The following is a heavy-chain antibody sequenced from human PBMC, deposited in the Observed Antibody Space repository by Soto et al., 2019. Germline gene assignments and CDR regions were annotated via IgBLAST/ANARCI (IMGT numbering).Heavy chain of an antibody. J-gene: IGHJ4*02. V-gene: IGHV3-30-3*01. CDR2: ISFDGNII. Sequence: QVHLVESGGGVGQPGGSLRLSCAASEFSFSSYAMHWIRQAPGKGLEWVAVISFDGNIIHYADSVKGRFIISRDDSKNTLYLQMHSLSGEDTAVYYCARTFDTITYYFDYWGQGTLVTVSS. CDR3: ARTFDTITYYFDY. D-gene: IGHD3-9*01. CDR1: EFSFSSYA.